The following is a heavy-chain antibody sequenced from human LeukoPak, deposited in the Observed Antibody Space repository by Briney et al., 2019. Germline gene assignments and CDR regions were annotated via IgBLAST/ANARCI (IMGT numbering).Heavy chain of an antibody. Sequence: SETLSLTCGVSGGSISSDNWWSWVRQPPGKGLEWIGEIHHSGRINNNPSLKSRVTISVDKSRNQLSLKLSSVTAADTAVYYCARDLGDGDRLFDYWGQGTLVTVSS. CDR1: GGSISSDNW. CDR3: ARDLGDGDRLFDY. D-gene: IGHD4-17*01. CDR2: IHHSGRI. V-gene: IGHV4-4*02. J-gene: IGHJ4*02.